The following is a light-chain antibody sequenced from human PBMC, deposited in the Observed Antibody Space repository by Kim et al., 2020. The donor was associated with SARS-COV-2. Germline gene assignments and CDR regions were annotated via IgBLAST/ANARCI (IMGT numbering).Light chain of an antibody. Sequence: SPGERATLSCRASQTIRANYLAWYQQKPGRAPRLLIYGASTRATGIPDRFSGSGSGTDFTLTISRLEPEDFAVYYCQQYVTSPWTFGQGTKVDIK. CDR1: QTIRANY. J-gene: IGKJ1*01. V-gene: IGKV3-20*01. CDR3: QQYVTSPWT. CDR2: GAS.